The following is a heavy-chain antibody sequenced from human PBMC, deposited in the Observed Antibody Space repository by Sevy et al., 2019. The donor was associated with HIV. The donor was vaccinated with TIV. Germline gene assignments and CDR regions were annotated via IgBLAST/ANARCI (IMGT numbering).Heavy chain of an antibody. CDR3: ARGEHGYYDSSGYYAY. Sequence: GGSLRLSCAASGFTFSSYAMHWVRQAPGKGLEWVAVISYDGSNKYYADSVKGRFTISRDNSKNTLYLQMNSLRAEDKAVYYCARGEHGYYDSSGYYAYWGQGTLVTVSS. V-gene: IGHV3-30-3*01. D-gene: IGHD3-22*01. CDR1: GFTFSSYA. J-gene: IGHJ4*02. CDR2: ISYDGSNK.